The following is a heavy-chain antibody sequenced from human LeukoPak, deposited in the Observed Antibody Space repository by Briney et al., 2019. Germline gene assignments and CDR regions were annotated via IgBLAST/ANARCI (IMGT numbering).Heavy chain of an antibody. CDR2: IYTSGST. CDR1: GGSISSYY. J-gene: IGHJ3*02. Sequence: SETLSLTCTVSGGSISSYYWSWIRRPAGKGLEWIGRIYTSGSTNYNPSLKSRVTMSADTSKNQFSLKLSSVTAADTAVYYCARGDQKNDAFDIWGQGTMVTVSS. CDR3: ARGDQKNDAFDI. V-gene: IGHV4-4*07.